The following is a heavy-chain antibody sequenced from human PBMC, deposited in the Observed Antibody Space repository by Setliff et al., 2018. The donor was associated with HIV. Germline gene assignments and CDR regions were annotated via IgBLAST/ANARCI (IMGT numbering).Heavy chain of an antibody. CDR3: AQLGMVDDFDY. D-gene: IGHD1-1*01. J-gene: IGHJ4*02. Sequence: PSETLSLTCTVSGGSISSYYWSWIRQPAGKGLEWIGRIYTSGSTNYNPSLKSRVTMSVDTPKNQFSLKLTSVTAADTAVYYCAQLGMVDDFDYWGQGTLVTVSS. V-gene: IGHV4-4*07. CDR1: GGSISSYY. CDR2: IYTSGST.